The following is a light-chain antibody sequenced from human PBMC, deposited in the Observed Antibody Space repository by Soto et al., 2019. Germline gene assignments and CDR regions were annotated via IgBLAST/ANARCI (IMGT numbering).Light chain of an antibody. CDR1: QGIGRN. Sequence: DIQVTQSPSSLSASVGDRVTITCRASQGIGRNLNWYQQVSGKAPNLLIYGASSLQSGIPPRFSGSGSGTDFTLTICSLQPEDFATYYCQQSYSIPWTFGQGTKVDFK. CDR3: QQSYSIPWT. CDR2: GAS. J-gene: IGKJ1*01. V-gene: IGKV1-39*01.